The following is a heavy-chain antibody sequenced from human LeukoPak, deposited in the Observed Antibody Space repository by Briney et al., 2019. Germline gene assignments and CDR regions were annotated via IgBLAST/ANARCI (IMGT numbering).Heavy chain of an antibody. CDR1: GASISSGDYY. J-gene: IGHJ4*02. Sequence: SETLSLTCTVSGASISSGDYYWSWIRQPPGKGLEWIGYIYYSGSTYYNPSLKSRLTISVDTSKNQFSLKLNSMTAAHTAVYYCARGGHGYSDYWGQGTLLTVPS. V-gene: IGHV4-30-4*01. CDR3: ARGGHGYSDY. CDR2: IYYSGST.